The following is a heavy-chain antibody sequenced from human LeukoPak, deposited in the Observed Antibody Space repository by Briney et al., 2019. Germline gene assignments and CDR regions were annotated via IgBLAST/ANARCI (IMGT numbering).Heavy chain of an antibody. Sequence: KTSETLSLTCTVSGGSISSYYWSWIRQSPGKGLEWIGYIYYSGSTKYNPSLKSRVIISVDTSKKQFSLKLSSVTAADTAVYYCARLPSDLGYFDYWGQGTLVTVSS. V-gene: IGHV4-59*08. D-gene: IGHD3-3*01. J-gene: IGHJ4*02. CDR2: IYYSGST. CDR1: GGSISSYY. CDR3: ARLPSDLGYFDY.